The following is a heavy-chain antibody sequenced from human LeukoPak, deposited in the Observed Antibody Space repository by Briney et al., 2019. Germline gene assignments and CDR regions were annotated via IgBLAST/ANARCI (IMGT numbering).Heavy chain of an antibody. J-gene: IGHJ3*02. D-gene: IGHD6-13*01. CDR2: INPNSGGT. CDR1: GYTFTGYY. Sequence: ASVKVSCKASGYTFTGYYMHWVRQAPGQGLEWMGWINPNSGGTNYAQKFQGRVTMTRDTSISTAYMVLSRLRSDDTAVYYCARGMGIAAAGEDAFDIWGQGTMVTVSS. V-gene: IGHV1-2*02. CDR3: ARGMGIAAAGEDAFDI.